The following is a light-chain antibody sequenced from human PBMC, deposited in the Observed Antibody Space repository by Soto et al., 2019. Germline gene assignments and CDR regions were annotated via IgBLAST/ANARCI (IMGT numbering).Light chain of an antibody. V-gene: IGKV1-8*01. CDR1: QGISSY. J-gene: IGKJ1*01. Sequence: AIRMTQSPSSFSASTGDRVTITCRASQGISSYLAWYQQKPGKAPKLLIYAASTLQSGVPSRFRGSGSGTDFPLTICCLQSEDFATYYCQQYYSYAWTFGQGNKVEIK. CDR3: QQYYSYAWT. CDR2: AAS.